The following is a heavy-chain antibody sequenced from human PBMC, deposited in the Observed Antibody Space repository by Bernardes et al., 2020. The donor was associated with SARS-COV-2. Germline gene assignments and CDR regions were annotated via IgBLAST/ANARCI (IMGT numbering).Heavy chain of an antibody. D-gene: IGHD6-19*01. V-gene: IGHV1-2*02. J-gene: IGHJ6*02. CDR3: ATRGGWYYYYYGMDV. Sequence: ASVKVSCKASGYTFTGYYMHWVRQAPGQGLEWMGWINPNSGGTTYAQKFQGRVTMTRDTSISTAYMELSRLRSDDTAVYYCATRGGWYYYYYGMDVWGQGTTVTVSS. CDR1: GYTFTGYY. CDR2: INPNSGGT.